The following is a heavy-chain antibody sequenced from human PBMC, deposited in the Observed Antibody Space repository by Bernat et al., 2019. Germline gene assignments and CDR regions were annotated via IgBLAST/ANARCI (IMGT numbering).Heavy chain of an antibody. CDR3: MGFGGNSV. CDR1: GFTVSNNH. D-gene: IGHD2-21*01. J-gene: IGHJ4*02. V-gene: IGHV3-66*01. Sequence: QLVESGGGLVQTGGSLRLSCAASGFTVSNNHVGWVRQSPGKGLECVSIIYGGGNTYFSDSVEARFTISRDTPKNTVYRQMNNLGAEDTAVYYCMGFGGNSVWGQGTLVTVSS. CDR2: IYGGGNT.